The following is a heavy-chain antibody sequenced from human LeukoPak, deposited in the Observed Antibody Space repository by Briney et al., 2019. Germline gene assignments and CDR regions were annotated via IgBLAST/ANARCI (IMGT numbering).Heavy chain of an antibody. D-gene: IGHD6-19*01. CDR2: MNPNSGNT. Sequence: ASVKVSCKASGYTFTSYGISWVRQATGQGLEWMGWMNPNSGNTGYAQKFQGRVTITRNTSIGTAYMELSSLRSEDTAVYYCARGRSSGWYGDYYYYYMDVWGKGTTVTVSS. V-gene: IGHV1-8*03. CDR1: GYTFTSYG. J-gene: IGHJ6*03. CDR3: ARGRSSGWYGDYYYYYMDV.